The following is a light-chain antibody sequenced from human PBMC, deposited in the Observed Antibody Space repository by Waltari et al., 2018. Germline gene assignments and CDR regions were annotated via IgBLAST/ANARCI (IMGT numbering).Light chain of an antibody. CDR1: WSNIGEGYD. Sequence: QSVLTQPPSVSGAPGQRVTISCTGSWSNIGEGYDLHWYQQLPGKAPTLLVYGVNTRPPGVPDRFFGSKSGTSASLAIPGLQPEDEADYYCQSYDTSLGVVFGGGTKLTVL. V-gene: IGLV1-40*01. J-gene: IGLJ2*01. CDR3: QSYDTSLGVV. CDR2: GVN.